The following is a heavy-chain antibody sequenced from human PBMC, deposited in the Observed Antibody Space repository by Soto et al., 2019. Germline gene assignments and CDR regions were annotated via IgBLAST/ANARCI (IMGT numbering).Heavy chain of an antibody. Sequence: GGSLRLSCAASGFTFSSYGMHWVRQAPGKGLEWVAVIWYDGSNKYYADSVKGRVTISRDNSKNTLYLQMNSLRAEDTAVYYCASSAGVTTRYYYYGMDVWGQGTTVTVSS. CDR1: GFTFSSYG. D-gene: IGHD4-17*01. V-gene: IGHV3-33*01. CDR3: ASSAGVTTRYYYYGMDV. CDR2: IWYDGSNK. J-gene: IGHJ6*02.